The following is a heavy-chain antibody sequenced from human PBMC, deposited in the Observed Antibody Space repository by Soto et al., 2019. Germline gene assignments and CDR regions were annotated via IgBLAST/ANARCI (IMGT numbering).Heavy chain of an antibody. D-gene: IGHD2-15*01. J-gene: IGHJ4*02. Sequence: EVQLVESGGGLVQSGGSLRLSCLASGFSLTPYWMSWVRQTPGKGLEWVAKINEDGSKRDYMESVEGRFTISRDNAKNSVSLQMDSPRVDDTAMYYCTRWDGRCSGGSCFFDSWGQGTLVTVSS. CDR2: INEDGSKR. CDR3: TRWDGRCSGGSCFFDS. V-gene: IGHV3-7*01. CDR1: GFSLTPYW.